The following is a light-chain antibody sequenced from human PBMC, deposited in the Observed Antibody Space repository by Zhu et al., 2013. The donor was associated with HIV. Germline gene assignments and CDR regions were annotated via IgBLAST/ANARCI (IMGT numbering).Light chain of an antibody. V-gene: IGKV3-20*01. J-gene: IGKJ4*01. CDR2: GAS. CDR3: QQYGSSPLT. CDR1: QSVSSSY. Sequence: EIVLTQSPGTLSLSPGERATLSCRASQSVSSSYLAWYQQKPGQAPRLLIYGASSRATGIPDRFSGSGSGTDFTLTISRLEAEDFAVYYXQQYGSSPLTFGGGTKVEI.